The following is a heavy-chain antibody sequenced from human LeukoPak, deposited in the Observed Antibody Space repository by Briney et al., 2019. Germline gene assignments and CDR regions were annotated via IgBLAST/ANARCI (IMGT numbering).Heavy chain of an antibody. Sequence: ASVKVSCKTSGYTFAGYFVHWVRQAPGQGLEWMGWINPNSGGTNYTQNFQGRVTIPRDTSIPTPYMELSRLTSDDTALYYCARDQGYGSGGYSFDHWGQGTRVTVSS. D-gene: IGHD3-10*01. CDR2: INPNSGGT. J-gene: IGHJ4*02. CDR1: GYTFAGYF. V-gene: IGHV1-2*02. CDR3: ARDQGYGSGGYSFDH.